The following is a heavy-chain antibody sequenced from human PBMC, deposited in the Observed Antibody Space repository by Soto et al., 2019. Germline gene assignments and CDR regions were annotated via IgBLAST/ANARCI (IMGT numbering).Heavy chain of an antibody. Sequence: ASVKVSCKTSGYTFSTYSISWVRQAPGQGLEWMGWISGFNGHTKSAQKFQGRLTMTTDTSPSTAYMDLKSLKSDDTAVYYCARDRSHYDSKDVWGQGTLVTVSS. CDR2: ISGFNGHT. D-gene: IGHD3-22*01. CDR1: GYTFSTYS. V-gene: IGHV1-18*01. CDR3: ARDRSHYDSKDV. J-gene: IGHJ4*02.